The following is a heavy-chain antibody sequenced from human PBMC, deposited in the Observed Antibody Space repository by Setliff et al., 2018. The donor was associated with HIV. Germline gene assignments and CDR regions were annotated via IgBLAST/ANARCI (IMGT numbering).Heavy chain of an antibody. D-gene: IGHD6-13*01. CDR3: TKTMYSSRRSGFDY. J-gene: IGHJ4*02. V-gene: IGHV3-30*02. CDR2: IRSDESDK. CDR1: GFTFSSYG. Sequence: PGGSLRLSCAASGFTFSSYGMHWVRQAPGKGLEWVAFIRSDESDKHYADSVKGRFTISRDNSKNTLYLQMNSLRVEDTAVYYCTKTMYSSRRSGFDYWGQGTPVTVSS.